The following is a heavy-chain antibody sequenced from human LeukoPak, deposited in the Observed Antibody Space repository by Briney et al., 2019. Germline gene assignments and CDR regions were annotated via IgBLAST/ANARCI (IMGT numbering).Heavy chain of an antibody. Sequence: GESLKISCAASGFTVSSNYMSWVRQAPGKGLEWVSVIYSGGSTYYADSVKGRFTISRDNSKNTLYLQMNSLRAEDTAVYYCASPWPRDYWGQGTLVTVSS. V-gene: IGHV3-53*01. CDR2: IYSGGST. J-gene: IGHJ4*02. CDR3: ASPWPRDY. CDR1: GFTVSSNY.